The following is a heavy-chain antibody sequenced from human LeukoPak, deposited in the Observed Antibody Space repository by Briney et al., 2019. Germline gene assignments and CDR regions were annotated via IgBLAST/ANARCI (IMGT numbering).Heavy chain of an antibody. Sequence: ASVKVSCKASGYTFTGYCMHWVRQAPGQGLEWMGWINPNSGGTNYAQKFQGRVTMTRDTSISTAYMELSRLRSDDTAVYYCARGYGDYQYQIYYYYGMDVWGQGTTVTVSS. J-gene: IGHJ6*02. CDR2: INPNSGGT. CDR1: GYTFTGYC. CDR3: ARGYGDYQYQIYYYYGMDV. D-gene: IGHD4-17*01. V-gene: IGHV1-2*02.